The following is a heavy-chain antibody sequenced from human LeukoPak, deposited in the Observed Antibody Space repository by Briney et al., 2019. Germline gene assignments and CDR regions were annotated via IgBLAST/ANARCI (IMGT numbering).Heavy chain of an antibody. CDR1: GFTLSNYW. CDR2: INSDGSNI. Sequence: PGGSLRLSCEASGFTLSNYWMNWVRQAPGKGLVWVSHINSDGSNIKYADSVKGRFTISRDNAKNTLYLQMNSLRAEDTAVYYCVRDGLGTSPYDCWGQGTLVTVSS. D-gene: IGHD7-27*01. J-gene: IGHJ4*02. CDR3: VRDGLGTSPYDC. V-gene: IGHV3-74*01.